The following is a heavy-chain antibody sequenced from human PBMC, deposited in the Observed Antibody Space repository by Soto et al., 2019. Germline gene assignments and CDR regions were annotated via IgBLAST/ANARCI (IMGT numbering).Heavy chain of an antibody. D-gene: IGHD6-19*01. Sequence: EVQLVESGGGLVQPGGSLRLSCAASGFTFSSYWIHRVHQAPGKGLGWVSRISNDGSSTTYADSVKGRFTISRDNAKNTLYLQMNSLRAEDTAVYYCVRVASSSGWYHFDYWGQGTLVTVAS. V-gene: IGHV3-74*01. J-gene: IGHJ4*02. CDR2: ISNDGSST. CDR3: VRVASSSGWYHFDY. CDR1: GFTFSSYW.